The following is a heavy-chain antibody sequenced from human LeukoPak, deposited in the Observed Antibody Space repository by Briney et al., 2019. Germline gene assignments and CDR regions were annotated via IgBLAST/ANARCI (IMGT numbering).Heavy chain of an antibody. V-gene: IGHV1-69*05. CDR3: ARVALAAAGTTGYWYFDL. Sequence: ASVKVSCKASGGTLSSYAISWVRQAPGQGLEWMGGIIPIFGTANYAQKFQGRVTITTDESTSTAYMELSSLRSEDTAVYYCARVALAAAGTTGYWYFDLWGRGTLVTVSS. J-gene: IGHJ2*01. D-gene: IGHD6-13*01. CDR1: GGTLSSYA. CDR2: IIPIFGTA.